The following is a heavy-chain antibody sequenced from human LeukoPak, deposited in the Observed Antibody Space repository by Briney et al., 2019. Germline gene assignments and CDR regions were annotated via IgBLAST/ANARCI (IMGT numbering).Heavy chain of an antibody. CDR3: ARVGDYGDALDAFDI. Sequence: ASVKVSCMASGYTFTSYGISWVRQAPGQGLEWMGWISAYNGNTNYAQKLQGRVTMTTDTSTSTAYMELRSPRSDDTAVYYCARVGDYGDALDAFDIWGQGTMVTVSS. D-gene: IGHD4-17*01. V-gene: IGHV1-18*01. CDR1: GYTFTSYG. CDR2: ISAYNGNT. J-gene: IGHJ3*02.